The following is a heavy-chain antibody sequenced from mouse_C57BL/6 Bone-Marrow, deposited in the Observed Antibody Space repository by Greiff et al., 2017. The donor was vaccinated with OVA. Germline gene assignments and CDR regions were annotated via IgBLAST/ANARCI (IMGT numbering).Heavy chain of an antibody. CDR3: ARSIERIAGAY. Sequence: VQLQQPGAELVRPGSSVKLSCKASGYTFTSYWMDWVKQRPGQGLEWIGNIYPSDSETHYNQKFKDKATLTVDKSSSTAYMQLSSLTSEDSAVYYCARSIERIAGAYWGQGTLVTVSA. J-gene: IGHJ3*01. CDR1: GYTFTSYW. V-gene: IGHV1-61*01. CDR2: IYPSDSET.